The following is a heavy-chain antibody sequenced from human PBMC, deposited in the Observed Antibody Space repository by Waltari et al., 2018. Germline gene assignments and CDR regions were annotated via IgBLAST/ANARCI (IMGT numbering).Heavy chain of an antibody. CDR2: IYTSGST. V-gene: IGHV4-4*07. CDR1: GGSISSYY. CDR3: ARDLPYYDSSGYYSWFDY. Sequence: QVQLQESGPGLVKPSETLSLTCTVSGGSISSYYWSWIRQPAGKGLEWIGRIYTSGSTNYNPSLKSRVTMSVDTSKNQFSLKLSSVTAADTAVYYCARDLPYYDSSGYYSWFDYWGQGTLVTVSS. J-gene: IGHJ4*02. D-gene: IGHD3-22*01.